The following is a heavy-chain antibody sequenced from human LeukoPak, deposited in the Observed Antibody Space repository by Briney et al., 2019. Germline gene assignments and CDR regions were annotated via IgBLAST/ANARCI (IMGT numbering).Heavy chain of an antibody. CDR3: ARGDRDGYNWGDY. CDR1: GFTFSSYG. J-gene: IGHJ4*02. CDR2: IWYDGSNK. D-gene: IGHD5-24*01. Sequence: GGSLRLSCAASGFTFSSYGMHWVRQAPGKGLEWVAVIWYDGSNKYYADSVKGRFTISRDNSKNTLYLQMNSLRAEDTAAYYCARGDRDGYNWGDYWGQGTLVTVSS. V-gene: IGHV3-33*01.